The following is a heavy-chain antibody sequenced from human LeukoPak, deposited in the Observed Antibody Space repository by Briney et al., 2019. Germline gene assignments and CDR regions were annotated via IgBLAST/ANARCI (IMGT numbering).Heavy chain of an antibody. V-gene: IGHV3-33*08. CDR3: ARDLSAAFDF. CDR1: GFTFSTYA. J-gene: IGHJ4*02. CDR2: LVYDARS. D-gene: IGHD6-25*01. Sequence: PGGSLRLSCAASGFTFSTYAMSWVRQAPGKGLEWVARLVYDARSDYANSVKGRFSISRDDSKNTLFLDMSNLRVEDTALYYCARDLSAAFDFWGQEVLVTVSS.